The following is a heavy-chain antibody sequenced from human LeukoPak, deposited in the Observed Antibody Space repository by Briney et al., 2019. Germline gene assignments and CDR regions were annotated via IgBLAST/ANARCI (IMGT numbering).Heavy chain of an antibody. CDR1: GFTFGDYA. J-gene: IGHJ4*02. V-gene: IGHV3-49*04. CDR3: TRERITIFGVVKYYFDY. Sequence: GGSLTLSCTASGFTFGDYAMGWVRQAPGKGLEWVGFIRSKAYGGTTEYAASVKGRFTISTDDSKSIAYLQMNSLKTEDTAVYYCTRERITIFGVVKYYFDYWGQGTLVTVSS. CDR2: IRSKAYGGTT. D-gene: IGHD3-3*01.